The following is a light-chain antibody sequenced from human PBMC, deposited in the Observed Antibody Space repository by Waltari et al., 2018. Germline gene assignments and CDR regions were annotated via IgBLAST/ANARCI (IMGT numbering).Light chain of an antibody. V-gene: IGKV4-1*01. J-gene: IGKJ4*01. CDR2: WAS. Sequence: DIVMTQSPDSLAVSLGERATLTCKSRQSVLYSSNNKNYLVWYQQKPGQPPKLLISWASTRESGVPDRFSGSGSGTDFTLTISSLQAEDVAVYYCQQYYSTPLTFGGGTKVEIK. CDR3: QQYYSTPLT. CDR1: QSVLYSSNNKNY.